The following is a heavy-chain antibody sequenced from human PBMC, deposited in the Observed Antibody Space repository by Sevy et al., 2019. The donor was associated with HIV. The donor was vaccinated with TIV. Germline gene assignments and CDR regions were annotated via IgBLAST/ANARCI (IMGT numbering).Heavy chain of an antibody. J-gene: IGHJ4*02. Sequence: SETLSLTCIVSGGSISRSSYDWGWIRQPPGKGLEWIGSIYYSGSTYYNPSLKGRVTISVDTSKNQFSLIVNSVTAADTAVYYCARHGGLVHRAFDYWGQGTLVTVSS. D-gene: IGHD3-16*01. CDR3: ARHGGLVHRAFDY. CDR1: GGSISRSSYD. CDR2: IYYSGST. V-gene: IGHV4-39*01.